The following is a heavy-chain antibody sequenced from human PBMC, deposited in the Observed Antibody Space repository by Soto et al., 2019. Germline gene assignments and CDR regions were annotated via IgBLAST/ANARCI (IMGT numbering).Heavy chain of an antibody. J-gene: IGHJ4*02. V-gene: IGHV3-9*01. D-gene: IGHD3-16*02. CDR1: GFTFDDFA. CDR3: AKDISLGELSAPDH. CDR2: MSWNRGSI. Sequence: GGSLRLSCVASGFTFDDFAMHWVRQAPGKGLEWVSGMSWNRGSIVYADSVKGRFTISRDNAKNSLYLQMNSLRPEDTALYYCAKDISLGELSAPDHWGQGTLVTVS.